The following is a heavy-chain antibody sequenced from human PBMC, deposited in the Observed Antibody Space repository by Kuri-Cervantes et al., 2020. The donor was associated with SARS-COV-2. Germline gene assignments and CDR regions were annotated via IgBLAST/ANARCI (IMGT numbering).Heavy chain of an antibody. J-gene: IGHJ6*03. D-gene: IGHD2-2*03. CDR2: ISGSGEDT. CDR3: ANLDIVVVPAASPRGGYYYYMDV. Sequence: GESLKISCAASGFTFSNFSMTWVRQAPGKGLEWVLTISGSGEDTYYAGSVKGRFTISRDNSKNTLYLQMNSLRAEDTAVYYCANLDIVVVPAASPRGGYYYYMDVWGKGTTVTVSS. V-gene: IGHV3-23*01. CDR1: GFTFSNFS.